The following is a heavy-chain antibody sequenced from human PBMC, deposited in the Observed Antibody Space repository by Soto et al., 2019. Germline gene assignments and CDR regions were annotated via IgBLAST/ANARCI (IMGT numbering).Heavy chain of an antibody. CDR2: ITGSGRDT. V-gene: IGHV3-23*01. Sequence: HPXVCLRLSCSACGFSFRNNVLSWVRQAPGKGLDWVSGITGSGRDTYYADSVKGRFTISRDNSKNMVFLQMNSLRAEDTALYYCAKNGPDNSPSAIDRWAPRTLVTVSS. J-gene: IGHJ4*02. CDR1: GFSFRNNV. CDR3: AKNGPDNSPSAIDR. D-gene: IGHD2-8*01.